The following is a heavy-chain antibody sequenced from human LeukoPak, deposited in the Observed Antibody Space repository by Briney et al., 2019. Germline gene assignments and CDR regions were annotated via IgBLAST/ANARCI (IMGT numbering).Heavy chain of an antibody. Sequence: PSETLSLTCTVSGDSTTSPNYYWGWIRQPPGKGLEWIGNIYSTGITYYNPSLKSRGTISVDTSKNQFSLKLTSTTVADTAVYYCASSPSTFWLDKWFDPWGQGTQVSVSA. D-gene: IGHD2/OR15-2a*01. V-gene: IGHV4-39*01. CDR3: ASSPSTFWLDKWFDP. CDR1: GDSTTSPNYY. J-gene: IGHJ5*02. CDR2: IYSTGIT.